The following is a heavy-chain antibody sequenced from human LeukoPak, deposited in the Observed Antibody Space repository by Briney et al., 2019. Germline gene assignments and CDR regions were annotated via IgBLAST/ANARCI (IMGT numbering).Heavy chain of an antibody. CDR1: GGSIRSYY. CDR2: IYYSGST. J-gene: IGHJ2*01. V-gene: IGHV4-59*01. CDR3: ARVYYSNSYDYWYFDL. Sequence: SETLSLTCTVSGGSIRSYYWSWIRQPPGKGLEWIGYIYYSGSTNYNPSLKSRVTISVDTSKNQFSLKLSSVTAADTAVYYCARVYYSNSYDYWYFDLWGRGTLVIVSS. D-gene: IGHD6-13*01.